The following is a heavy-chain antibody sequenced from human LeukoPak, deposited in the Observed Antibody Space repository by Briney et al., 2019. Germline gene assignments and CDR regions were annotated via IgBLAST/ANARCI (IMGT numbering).Heavy chain of an antibody. CDR1: GFTFSSYW. D-gene: IGHD5-18*01. V-gene: IGHV3-30*03. J-gene: IGHJ4*02. Sequence: GGSLRLSCAASGFTFSSYWMSWVRQAPGKGLEWVAVISYDGSNQYYADSVKGRFTISRDNSKNTLHLQMNSLRAEDTAVYYCARGVVNTWIQLWGGLDYWGQGTLVTVSS. CDR2: ISYDGSNQ. CDR3: ARGVVNTWIQLWGGLDY.